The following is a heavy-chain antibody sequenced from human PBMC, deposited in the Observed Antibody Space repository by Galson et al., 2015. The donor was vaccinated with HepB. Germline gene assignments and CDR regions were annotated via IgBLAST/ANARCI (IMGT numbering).Heavy chain of an antibody. D-gene: IGHD3-16*01. CDR2: ISASDAKT. CDR3: AKWGVWGVFEY. V-gene: IGHV3-23*01. CDR1: GFTFSSYS. Sequence: SLRLSCAASGFTFSSYSMSWVRQAPRQGLEWVSAISASDAKTYYGDSMKGRFTISRDNSKNTVSLQMDSLRAEDTAVYYCAKWGVWGVFEYWGQGILVTVSS. J-gene: IGHJ4*02.